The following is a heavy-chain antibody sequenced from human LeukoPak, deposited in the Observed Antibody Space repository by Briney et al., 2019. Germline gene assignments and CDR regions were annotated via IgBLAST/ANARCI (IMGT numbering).Heavy chain of an antibody. CDR2: ISSSSSYI. Sequence: GGSLRLSCAASGFTFSDYYMNWVRQAPGKGLEWVSSISSSSSYIYYADSVKGRFTISRDNAKNSLYLQMNSLRAEDTAVYYCARDPPMTTVLRGAFDIWGQGTMVTVSS. CDR1: GFTFSDYY. J-gene: IGHJ3*02. V-gene: IGHV3-21*01. D-gene: IGHD4-17*01. CDR3: ARDPPMTTVLRGAFDI.